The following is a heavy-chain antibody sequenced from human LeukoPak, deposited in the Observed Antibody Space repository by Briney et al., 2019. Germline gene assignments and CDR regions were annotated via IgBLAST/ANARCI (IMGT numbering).Heavy chain of an antibody. CDR3: ARENSYRHYGVQLPTDY. D-gene: IGHD4-17*01. V-gene: IGHV1-2*02. Sequence: ASVTVSFKASGYTFTDYYMHWVRQAPGQGRAWMGWINPNSGDTNYAQKFQGRVTMTRDTSISTVYMELSRLRSDYTAVYYCARENSYRHYGVQLPTDYWGQGTLVTVSS. CDR2: INPNSGDT. CDR1: GYTFTDYY. J-gene: IGHJ4*02.